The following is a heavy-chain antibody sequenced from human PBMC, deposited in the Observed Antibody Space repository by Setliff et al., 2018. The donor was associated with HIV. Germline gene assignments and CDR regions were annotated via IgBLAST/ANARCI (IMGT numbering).Heavy chain of an antibody. J-gene: IGHJ4*02. CDR3: ARSPRIGVAGEFEY. V-gene: IGHV4-61*02. Sequence: LSLTCTVTGGSISSGGFYWTWIRQPAGKGLEWIGRIYTSGSVNYNPSLNSRVTISVDTSKNQFSLKVNSVTAADTAVYYCARSPRIGVAGEFEYWGQGTLVTVSS. CDR2: IYTSGSV. CDR1: GGSISSGGFY. D-gene: IGHD6-19*01.